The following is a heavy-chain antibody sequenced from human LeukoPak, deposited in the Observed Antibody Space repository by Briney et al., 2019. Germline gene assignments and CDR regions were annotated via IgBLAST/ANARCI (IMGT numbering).Heavy chain of an antibody. Sequence: PGGSLRLSCAASGFTFSSYAMHWVRQAPGKGLEWVAVISYDGSNKYYADSVKGRFTISRDNSKNTLYLQMNSLRAEDTAVYYCARPDSSGYYSDYYYMDVWGKGTTVTVSS. CDR3: ARPDSSGYYSDYYYMDV. V-gene: IGHV3-30*04. CDR2: ISYDGSNK. D-gene: IGHD3-22*01. J-gene: IGHJ6*03. CDR1: GFTFSSYA.